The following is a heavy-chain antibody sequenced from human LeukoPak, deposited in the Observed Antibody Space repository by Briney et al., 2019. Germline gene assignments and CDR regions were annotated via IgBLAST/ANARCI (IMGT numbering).Heavy chain of an antibody. V-gene: IGHV1-46*01. CDR3: ARGRGSTVVRGVFTI. Sequence: ASVRVSCKASGYTFTSYYMHWVRQAPGQGLEWMGIINPSGGSTSYAQKFQGRVTMTRDTSTSTVYMELSSLRSEDTAVYYCARGRGSTVVRGVFTIWGQGTLVTVSS. J-gene: IGHJ4*02. CDR2: INPSGGST. D-gene: IGHD3-10*01. CDR1: GYTFTSYY.